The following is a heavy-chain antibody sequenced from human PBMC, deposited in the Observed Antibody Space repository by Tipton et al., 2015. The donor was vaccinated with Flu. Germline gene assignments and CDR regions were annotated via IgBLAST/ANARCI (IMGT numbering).Heavy chain of an antibody. J-gene: IGHJ3*02. D-gene: IGHD5-24*01. Sequence: QLVQSGAEVKKPGASVKVSCKGSGYSFTAHYMHWVRQAPGQGLEWMGWINANDNGTRYPQKFQGRVTMTRDTSISTVYMELSRLSSDDTAVYYCARDGAGYNGAFDMWGQGTMVTVSS. CDR2: INANDNGT. V-gene: IGHV1-2*02. CDR1: GYSFTAHY. CDR3: ARDGAGYNGAFDM.